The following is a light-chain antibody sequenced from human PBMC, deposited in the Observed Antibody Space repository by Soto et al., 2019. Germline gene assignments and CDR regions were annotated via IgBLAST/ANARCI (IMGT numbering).Light chain of an antibody. CDR3: QQAKSLPLT. V-gene: IGKV1-12*01. J-gene: IGKJ4*01. CDR2: AAS. Sequence: DIQMTQSPSSVSASVGDRVTITCRASQDISRWVAWYQQKPGRAPKLLIYAASNLHSGVPSRFSGSGSGTDFTLTVSSLQPEDFVTYFCQQAKSLPLTFGGGTQVEIK. CDR1: QDISRW.